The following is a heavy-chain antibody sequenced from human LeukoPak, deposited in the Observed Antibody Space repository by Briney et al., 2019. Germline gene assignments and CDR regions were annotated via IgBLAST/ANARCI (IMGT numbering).Heavy chain of an antibody. V-gene: IGHV1-2*02. CDR3: ARDDRYYYYGMDV. Sequence: APVKVSCKASGYTFTGYYMHWVRQAPGQGLEWMGWINPNSGGTNYAQKFRGRVTMTRDTSISTAYMELSRLRSDDTAVYYCARDDRYYYYGMDVWGQGTTVTVSS. CDR2: INPNSGGT. CDR1: GYTFTGYY. J-gene: IGHJ6*02.